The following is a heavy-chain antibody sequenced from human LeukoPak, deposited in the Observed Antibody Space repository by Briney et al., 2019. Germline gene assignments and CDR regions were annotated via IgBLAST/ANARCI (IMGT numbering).Heavy chain of an antibody. CDR3: AIAKDRGTGPKYYFDY. CDR2: INHSGST. CDR1: GDSIISSSYY. J-gene: IGHJ4*02. Sequence: SETLSLTCTVSGDSIISSSYYWGWIRQPPGKGLKWIGEINHSGSTNYNPSLKSRVTISVDTSKNQFSLKLSSVTAADTAVYYCAIAKDRGTGPKYYFDYWGQGTLVTVSS. D-gene: IGHD1-1*01. V-gene: IGHV4-39*07.